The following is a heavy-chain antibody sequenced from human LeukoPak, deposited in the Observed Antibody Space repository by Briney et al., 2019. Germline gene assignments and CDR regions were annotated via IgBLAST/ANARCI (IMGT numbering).Heavy chain of an antibody. CDR1: GGSFSGYH. D-gene: IGHD6-13*01. V-gene: IGHV4-34*01. Sequence: SETLSLTCAVYGGSFSGYHWSWIRQPPGKGLEWIGEINHSGSTNYNPSLKSRVAISVDTSKNQLSLKLSSVTAADTAVYYCARGYSSSWYGYNWFDPWGQGTLVTVSS. J-gene: IGHJ5*02. CDR2: INHSGST. CDR3: ARGYSSSWYGYNWFDP.